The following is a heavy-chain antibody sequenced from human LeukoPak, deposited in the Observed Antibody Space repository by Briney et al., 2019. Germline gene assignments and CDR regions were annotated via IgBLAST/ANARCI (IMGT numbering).Heavy chain of an antibody. Sequence: ASVKVSCKASGYTFTSYAMHWVRPTPGQRLEWMGWINAGNGNTKYSQKSQGRVTITRDTSASTAYMELSSLRSEDTAVYYCAREGSGWYPVYWGQGTLVTVSS. CDR2: INAGNGNT. D-gene: IGHD6-19*01. CDR1: GYTFTSYA. J-gene: IGHJ4*02. V-gene: IGHV1-3*01. CDR3: AREGSGWYPVY.